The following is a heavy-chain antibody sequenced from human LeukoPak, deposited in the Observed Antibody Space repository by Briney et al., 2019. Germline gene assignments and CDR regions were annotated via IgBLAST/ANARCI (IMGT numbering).Heavy chain of an antibody. V-gene: IGHV4-59*01. D-gene: IGHD6-19*01. J-gene: IGHJ4*02. CDR3: ARESIAVAGQLDY. CDR2: IYYSGST. CDR1: GGSISSYY. Sequence: SETLSLTCTVSGGSISSYYWSWIRQPPGKGLEWIGYIYYSGSTNYNPSLKSRVTISVDTSKNQFSLKLSSVTAADTAVYYCARESIAVAGQLDYWGQGTLVTVSS.